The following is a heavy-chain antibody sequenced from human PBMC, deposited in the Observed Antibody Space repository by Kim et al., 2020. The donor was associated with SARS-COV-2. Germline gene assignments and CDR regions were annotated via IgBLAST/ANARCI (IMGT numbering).Heavy chain of an antibody. V-gene: IGHV4-31*03. CDR1: GGSISSGGYY. D-gene: IGHD2-15*01. CDR2: IYYSGST. Sequence: SETLSLTCTVSGGSISSGGYYWSWIRQHPGKGLEWIGYIYYSGSTYYNPSLKSRVTISVDTSKNQFSLKLSSVTAADTAVYYCARDRSRGVVVAATGDYYYGMDVWGQGTTVTVSS. J-gene: IGHJ6*02. CDR3: ARDRSRGVVVAATGDYYYGMDV.